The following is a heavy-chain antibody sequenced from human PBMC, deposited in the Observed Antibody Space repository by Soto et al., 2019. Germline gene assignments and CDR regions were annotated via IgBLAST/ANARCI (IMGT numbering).Heavy chain of an antibody. Sequence: GGSLRLSCAASGFTFGNYAMSWVRRPPGKGLDWVSGISGGGITTYYAESVKGRFTISRDNSKSTLYLQMNNLRAEDTVVYYCAKGTAVAARSVCDYWGQGTLVTVSS. CDR2: ISGGGITT. CDR3: AKGTAVAARSVCDY. CDR1: GFTFGNYA. D-gene: IGHD6-6*01. V-gene: IGHV3-23*01. J-gene: IGHJ4*02.